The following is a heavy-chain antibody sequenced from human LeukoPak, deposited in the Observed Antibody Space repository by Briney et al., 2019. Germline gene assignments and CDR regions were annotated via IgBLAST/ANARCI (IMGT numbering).Heavy chain of an antibody. J-gene: IGHJ4*02. Sequence: GGSLRLSCAVSGFNVSTNQMSWVRQVPGRSLEWVAAIYTGGSTYYADSVKGRFTISRDNSQNTLYLQMNSLKTEDTAVYYCAKFHITGTTPSYFDYWGQGTLVTVSS. CDR2: IYTGGST. CDR3: AKFHITGTTPSYFDY. CDR1: GFNVSTNQ. V-gene: IGHV3-66*02. D-gene: IGHD1-7*01.